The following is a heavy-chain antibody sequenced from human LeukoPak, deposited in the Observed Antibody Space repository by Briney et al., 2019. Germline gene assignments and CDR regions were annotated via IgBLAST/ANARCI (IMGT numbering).Heavy chain of an antibody. CDR1: GGSIFSSNSY. J-gene: IGHJ4*02. CDR3: AGGGGYYDIFSGY. Sequence: SETLSLTCTVSGGSIFSSNSYWGWIRQPPGKGLEWIGSIYYSGNTYYNASLKSRVTISVDTSKNQFSLKLNSVTVSDTAVYYLAGGGGYYDIFSGYWGQGTLVTVSS. CDR2: IYYSGNT. V-gene: IGHV4-39*01. D-gene: IGHD3-9*01.